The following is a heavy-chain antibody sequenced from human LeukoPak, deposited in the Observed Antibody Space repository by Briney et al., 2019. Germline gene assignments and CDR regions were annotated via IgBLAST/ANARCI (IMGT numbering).Heavy chain of an antibody. V-gene: IGHV3-48*03. CDR3: AREFNDYSDYMDV. Sequence: GGSLRLSCAASGFTFSSYEMNWVRQAPGKGLEWVSYISSSGNTIYYADSVKGRFTISRDNAKNSLYLQMNSLRAEDTAVYYCAREFNDYSDYMDVWGKGTTVTISS. D-gene: IGHD1-1*01. CDR2: ISSSGNTI. J-gene: IGHJ6*03. CDR1: GFTFSSYE.